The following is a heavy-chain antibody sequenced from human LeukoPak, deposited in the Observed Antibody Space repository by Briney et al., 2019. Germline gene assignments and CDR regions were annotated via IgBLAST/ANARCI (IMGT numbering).Heavy chain of an antibody. V-gene: IGHV4-34*01. CDR1: GGSFSGYY. CDR2: INHSGST. CDR3: ARGRVPYYFDY. Sequence: SETLSLTCAVYGGSFSGYYWSWIRQPPGKGLERIGEINHSGSTNYNPSLKSRVTISVDTSKNQFSLKLSSVTAADTAVYYCARGRVPYYFDYWGQGTLVTVSS. J-gene: IGHJ4*02.